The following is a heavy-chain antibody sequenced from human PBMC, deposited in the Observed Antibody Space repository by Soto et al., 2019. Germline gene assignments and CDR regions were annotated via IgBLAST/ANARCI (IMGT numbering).Heavy chain of an antibody. Sequence: QMQLVQSGPEVKKPGTSVKVSCKASGFTFTSSAMQWVRQARGQRLEWIGWIVVGSGNTNYAQKFQERVPISRHXSTSTAYMELSSLRSEDTAVYYCAAEGTVTTGMDVWGQGTTVTVSS. CDR3: AAEGTVTTGMDV. CDR1: GFTFTSSA. D-gene: IGHD4-17*01. CDR2: IVVGSGNT. J-gene: IGHJ6*02. V-gene: IGHV1-58*02.